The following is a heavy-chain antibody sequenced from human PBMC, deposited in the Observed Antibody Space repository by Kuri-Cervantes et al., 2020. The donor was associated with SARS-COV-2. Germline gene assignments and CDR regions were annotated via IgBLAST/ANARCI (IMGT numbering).Heavy chain of an antibody. Sequence: GGSLRLSCAASGFTFISYEMNWVRQAPGKGLEWVSYISSSGSTIYYADSVRGRFTTTRDNAKTSLYLQMNSLKADDTAVYYCARAFSPAYTSSDSDAFDFWGRGTMVTVSS. CDR1: GFTFISYE. V-gene: IGHV3-48*03. CDR2: ISSSGSTI. J-gene: IGHJ3*01. CDR3: ARAFSPAYTSSDSDAFDF. D-gene: IGHD3-16*01.